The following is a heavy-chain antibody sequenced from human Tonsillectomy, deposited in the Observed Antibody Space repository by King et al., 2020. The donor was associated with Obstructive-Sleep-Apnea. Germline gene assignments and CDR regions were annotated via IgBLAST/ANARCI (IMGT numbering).Heavy chain of an antibody. Sequence: VQLVQSGGGLEQPGGSLRLSCAASEFTFNNYAMNWVRQAPGKGLEWVSSISGSGGTTYYADSVKGRFTISRDNSKNTLYLQMNSLRAEDTAVYYCAKPYYDFWSGYSETWFDSWGQGTLVTVSS. CDR1: EFTFNNYA. CDR3: AKPYYDFWSGYSETWFDS. D-gene: IGHD3-3*01. CDR2: ISGSGGTT. J-gene: IGHJ5*01. V-gene: IGHV3-23*04.